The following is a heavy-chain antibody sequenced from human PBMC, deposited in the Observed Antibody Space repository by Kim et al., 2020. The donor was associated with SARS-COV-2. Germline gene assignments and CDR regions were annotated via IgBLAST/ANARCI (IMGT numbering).Heavy chain of an antibody. CDR3: ARVEGLLDAFDI. J-gene: IGHJ3*02. CDR1: GFTFSSYG. Sequence: GGSLRLSCAASGFTFSSYGMHWVRQAPGKGLEWVAVISYDGSNKYYADSVKGRFTISRDNSKNTQYLQMNSLRAEDTAVYYCARVEGLLDAFDIWGQGTIVT. V-gene: IGHV3-33*05. CDR2: ISYDGSNK. D-gene: IGHD3-22*01.